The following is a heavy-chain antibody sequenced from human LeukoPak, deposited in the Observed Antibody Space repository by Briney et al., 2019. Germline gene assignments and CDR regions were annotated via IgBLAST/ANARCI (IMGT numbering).Heavy chain of an antibody. J-gene: IGHJ3*02. CDR3: ARKGRYCSTTSCYTFDAFDI. CDR2: ISGSGGST. Sequence: GGSLRLSCAASGFTFSDHYMDWVRQAPGKGLEWVSAISGSGGSTYYADSVKGRFTISRDNSKNTLYLQMSSLRAEDTALYYCARKGRYCSTTSCYTFDAFDIWGQGTMVTVSS. CDR1: GFTFSDHY. D-gene: IGHD2-2*01. V-gene: IGHV3-23*01.